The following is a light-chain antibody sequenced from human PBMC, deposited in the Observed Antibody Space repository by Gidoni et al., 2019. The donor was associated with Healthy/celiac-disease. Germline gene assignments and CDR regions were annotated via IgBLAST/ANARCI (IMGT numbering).Light chain of an antibody. J-gene: IGKJ2*03. CDR3: QQRSNWPRS. V-gene: IGKV3-11*01. CDR1: QSVSSY. Sequence: EIVLTQSPATLSLSPGERATLSCRASQSVSSYVAWYQQKPGQAPRLRIYDASNRATGIPARFSGSGSGTDFTLTISSREPEDFAVYYCQQRSNWPRSFGQGTKLEIK. CDR2: DAS.